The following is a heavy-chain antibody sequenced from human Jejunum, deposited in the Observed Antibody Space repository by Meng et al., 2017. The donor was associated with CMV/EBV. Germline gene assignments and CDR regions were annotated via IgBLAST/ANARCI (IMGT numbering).Heavy chain of an antibody. V-gene: IGHV3-23*03. Sequence: TFSNYAMTWVRQAPGKGLEWVSVINSGGSDTKYADSVKGRFTISRDNSKNTLYLQMNSLRAEDTAVYYCAKGHYDSWSGYHGIDYWGQGTLVTVSS. CDR2: INSGGSDT. J-gene: IGHJ4*02. CDR1: TFSNYA. CDR3: AKGHYDSWSGYHGIDY. D-gene: IGHD3-3*01.